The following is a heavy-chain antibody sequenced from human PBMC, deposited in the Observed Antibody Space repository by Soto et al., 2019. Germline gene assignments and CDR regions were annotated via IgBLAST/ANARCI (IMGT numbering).Heavy chain of an antibody. CDR3: ASVHMPSRKHYFDY. D-gene: IGHD2-2*01. Sequence: SETLSLTCTVSGGSISSGGYYWSWIRQHPGKGLEWIGYIYYSGSTYYNPSLKSRVTISVDTSKNQFSLKLSSVTAADTAVYYCASVHMPSRKHYFDYWGQGTLVTVSS. J-gene: IGHJ4*02. CDR2: IYYSGST. V-gene: IGHV4-31*03. CDR1: GGSISSGGYY.